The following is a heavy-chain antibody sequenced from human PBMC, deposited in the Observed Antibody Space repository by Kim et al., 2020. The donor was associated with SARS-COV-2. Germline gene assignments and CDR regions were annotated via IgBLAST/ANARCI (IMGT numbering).Heavy chain of an antibody. Sequence: NPTLKSRVTISVDTSKNQFSLRLSSVTAADTAVYYWARVGYDSSGYYFDYWGQGTLVTVSS. J-gene: IGHJ4*02. D-gene: IGHD3-22*01. V-gene: IGHV4-59*01. CDR3: ARVGYDSSGYYFDY.